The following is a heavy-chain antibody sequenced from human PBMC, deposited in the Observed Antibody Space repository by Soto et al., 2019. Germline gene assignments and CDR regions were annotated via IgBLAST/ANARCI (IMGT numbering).Heavy chain of an antibody. J-gene: IGHJ6*02. CDR3: AREGPAPYYYYGMDV. V-gene: IGHV1-18*01. CDR1: GYSFTTYG. CDR2: ISGYNGNT. Sequence: QVQLVRSRGEGKKPGASVKVSCKTSGYSFTTYGISWVRQAPGQGLEWMGWISGYNGNTNYAQNLQGRVTMTTDTSTSTAYMELRSLRSDDTAVYYCAREGPAPYYYYGMDVWGQGSTVTVSS.